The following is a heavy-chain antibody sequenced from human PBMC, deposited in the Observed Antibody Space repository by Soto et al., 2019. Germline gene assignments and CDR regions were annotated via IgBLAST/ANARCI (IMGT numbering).Heavy chain of an antibody. Sequence: GGSLRLSCAASGFTFSSYAMSWVRQAPGKGLEWVSAISGSGGSTYYADSVKGRFTTSRDNSKNTLYLQMNSLRAEDTAVYYCAKGRQWLVALDYWGQGTLVTSPQ. CDR3: AKGRQWLVALDY. D-gene: IGHD6-19*01. CDR2: ISGSGGST. CDR1: GFTFSSYA. J-gene: IGHJ4*02. V-gene: IGHV3-23*01.